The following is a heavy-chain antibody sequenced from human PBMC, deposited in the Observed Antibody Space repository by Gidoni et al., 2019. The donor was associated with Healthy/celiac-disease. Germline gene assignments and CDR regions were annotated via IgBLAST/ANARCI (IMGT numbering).Heavy chain of an antibody. J-gene: IGHJ6*02. CDR3: ARDLPHPAPYGMDV. Sequence: SGFNFSSYAMHWVRQAPGKGLEWVAVISYDGSNKYYADSVKGRFTISRDNSKNTLYLQMNSLRAEDTAVYYCARDLPHPAPYGMDVWGQGTTVTVSS. CDR2: ISYDGSNK. CDR1: GFNFSSYA. V-gene: IGHV3-30-3*01.